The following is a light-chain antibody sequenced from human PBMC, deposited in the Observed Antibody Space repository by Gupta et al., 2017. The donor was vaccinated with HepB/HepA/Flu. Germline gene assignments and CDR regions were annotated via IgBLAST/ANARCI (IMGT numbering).Light chain of an antibody. V-gene: IGLV3-12*02. CDR2: SDR. J-gene: IGLJ3*02. CDR1: NIGSKA. Sequence: SYAVTPLHPVSVAIAQLARITCGGNNIGSKAVHWYQQKPGQDPVLVIYSDRNRPSGIPERFSGSNPGNTATLTISRIEAGDEADYYCQVWDSSSDHPRNWVFGGGTKLTVL. CDR3: QVWDSSSDHPRNWV.